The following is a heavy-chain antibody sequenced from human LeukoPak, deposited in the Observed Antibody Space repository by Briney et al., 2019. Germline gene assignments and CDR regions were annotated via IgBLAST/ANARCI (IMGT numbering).Heavy chain of an antibody. D-gene: IGHD2-2*01. Sequence: SETLSLTCTVSGGSISSGSYYWSWIRQPAGKGLEWIGRIYTSGSTNYNPSLKSRVTISVDTSKNQFSLKLSSVTAADTAVYYCARVEYQLLGGYYYYMDVWGKGTTVTVSS. V-gene: IGHV4-61*02. J-gene: IGHJ6*03. CDR2: IYTSGST. CDR1: GGSISSGSYY. CDR3: ARVEYQLLGGYYYYMDV.